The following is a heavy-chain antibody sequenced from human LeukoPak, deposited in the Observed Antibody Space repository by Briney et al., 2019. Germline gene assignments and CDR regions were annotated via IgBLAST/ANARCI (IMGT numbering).Heavy chain of an antibody. CDR1: GYTFTGYY. Sequence: ASVKVSCKASGYTFTGYYMHWVRQAPGQGLEWMGWISAYNGNTNYAQKLQGRVTMTTDTSTSTAYMELRSLRSGDTAVYYCASTYCSGGSCRPFWGQGTLVTVSS. V-gene: IGHV1-18*04. CDR2: ISAYNGNT. D-gene: IGHD2-15*01. CDR3: ASTYCSGGSCRPF. J-gene: IGHJ4*02.